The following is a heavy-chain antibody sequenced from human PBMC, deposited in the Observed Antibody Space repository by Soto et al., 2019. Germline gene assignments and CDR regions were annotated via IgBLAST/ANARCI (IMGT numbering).Heavy chain of an antibody. CDR1: GYTFNIYG. V-gene: IGHV1-18*01. CDR2: IGGYNGDT. J-gene: IGHJ3*02. Sequence: QVPLVQSGAEVKKPGASVKVSCKASGYTFNIYGITWVRQAPGQGLEWMGWIGGYNGDTNYAQKVQDRVTMTRDTSTSTAYMELRSLRSDDTALYYCARDSTVGREAFDIWGQGTMVTVSS. CDR3: ARDSTVGREAFDI. D-gene: IGHD4-17*01.